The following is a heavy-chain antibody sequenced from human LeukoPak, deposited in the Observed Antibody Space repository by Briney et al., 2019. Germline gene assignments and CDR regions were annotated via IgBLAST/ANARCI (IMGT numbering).Heavy chain of an antibody. D-gene: IGHD3-16*01. CDR2: INHSGST. CDR3: AGDPIYDYVWGSSFDY. CDR1: GGSFSGYY. Sequence: PSETLSLTCAVYGGSFSGYYWSWIRQPPGKGLEWIGEINHSGSTNYNPSLKSRVTIPVDTSKNQFSLKLSSVTAADTAVYYCAGDPIYDYVWGSSFDYWGQGTLVTVSS. J-gene: IGHJ4*02. V-gene: IGHV4-34*01.